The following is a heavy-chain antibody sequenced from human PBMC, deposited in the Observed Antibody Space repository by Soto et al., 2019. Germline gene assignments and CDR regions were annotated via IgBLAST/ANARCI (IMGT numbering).Heavy chain of an antibody. Sequence: DVQLVESGGGLIQPGESLRLSCAAFGFTISGKKYVAWVRQAQGKGLEWVSALYDLDGSFYATSVKGRFTTSSDSSKTTVYLQMNELRPDDTAVYYCATWHEREHAYDVWGQGTTVTVSS. D-gene: IGHD1-1*01. CDR1: GFTISGKKY. J-gene: IGHJ3*01. CDR3: ATWHEREHAYDV. CDR2: LYDLDGS. V-gene: IGHV3-53*01.